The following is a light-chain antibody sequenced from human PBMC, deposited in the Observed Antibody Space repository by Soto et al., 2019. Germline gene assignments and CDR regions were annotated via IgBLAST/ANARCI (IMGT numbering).Light chain of an antibody. CDR1: QGVRDD. V-gene: IGKV1-6*01. Sequence: ALPMTPSPSSLPASVGDRVTITCRASQGVRDDLAWYQQKPGKAPKLLIYAASSLQSGVPSRFSGSGSGTDFTLTISSLQPEDFATYYCLQDYSYPLTFGQGTKVDIK. CDR2: AAS. CDR3: LQDYSYPLT. J-gene: IGKJ1*01.